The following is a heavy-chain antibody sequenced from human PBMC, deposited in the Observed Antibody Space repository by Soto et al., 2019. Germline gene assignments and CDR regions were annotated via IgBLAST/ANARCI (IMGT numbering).Heavy chain of an antibody. J-gene: IGHJ4*02. CDR1: GFTFSSYA. D-gene: IGHD6-6*01. CDR2: ISGSGGST. CDR3: AKVKYSSSSATDY. Sequence: EVQLLESGGGWVQPGGSLRLSCAASGFTFSSYAMSWVRQAPGKGLEWVSAISGSGGSTYYADSVQGRFTISRDNAKNTLYLQMNSLRAEDTAVYYCAKVKYSSSSATDYWCQGTLVTVSS. V-gene: IGHV3-23*01.